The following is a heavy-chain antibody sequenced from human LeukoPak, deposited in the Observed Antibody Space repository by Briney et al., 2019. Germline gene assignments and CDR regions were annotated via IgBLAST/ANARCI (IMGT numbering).Heavy chain of an antibody. CDR3: ARGVQKYISGLIDY. V-gene: IGHV3-64*02. CDR2: IDSSGGST. D-gene: IGHD6-19*01. J-gene: IGHJ4*02. CDR1: GFTFSRYA. Sequence: PGGSLRLSCAASGFTFSRYAMHWVRQAPGKGLEVVSSIDSSGGSTDYADSVKGRFTISRDISKNTLYLQMGSLRAEDMAVYYCARGVQKYISGLIDYWGQGTLVTVSS.